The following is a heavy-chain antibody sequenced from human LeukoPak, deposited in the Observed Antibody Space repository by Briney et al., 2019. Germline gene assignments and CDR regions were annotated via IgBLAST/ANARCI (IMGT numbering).Heavy chain of an antibody. J-gene: IGHJ4*02. Sequence: QTGGSLRLSCAASGFTVSSNYMNWVRQAPGKGLEWVGFIRSKAYGGTTEYAASVKGRFTISRDDSKSIAYLQMNSLKTEDTAVYYCTRVCTGSDDYFDYWGQGTLVTVSS. D-gene: IGHD3-16*01. CDR2: IRSKAYGGTT. CDR3: TRVCTGSDDYFDY. V-gene: IGHV3-49*04. CDR1: GFTVSSNY.